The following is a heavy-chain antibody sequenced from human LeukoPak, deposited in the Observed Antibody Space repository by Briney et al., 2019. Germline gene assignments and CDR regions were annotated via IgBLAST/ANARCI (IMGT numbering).Heavy chain of an antibody. CDR3: AELGITMIGGV. CDR1: GFTFSSYS. J-gene: IGHJ6*04. D-gene: IGHD3-10*02. V-gene: IGHV3-21*01. Sequence: GGSLRLSCAASGFTFSSYSMNWVRQAPGKGLEWVSSISSSSSYIYYADSVKGRFTIPRDNAKNSLYLQMNSLRAEDTAVYYCAELGITMIGGVWGKGTAVTISS. CDR2: ISSSSSYI.